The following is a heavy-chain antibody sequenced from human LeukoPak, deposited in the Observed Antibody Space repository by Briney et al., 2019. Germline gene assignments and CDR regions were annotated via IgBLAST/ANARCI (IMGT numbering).Heavy chain of an antibody. CDR1: GFTFSSYE. CDR3: ARDHSPGWFDP. CDR2: ISSSGSTI. Sequence: GGSLRLSCAASGFTFSSYEMNWVRQAPGKGLEWVSYISSSGSTIYYADSVKGRFTISRDNAKNTVYLQMNSLRAEDTALYFCARDHSPGWFDPWGQGALVTVSS. J-gene: IGHJ5*02. V-gene: IGHV3-48*03.